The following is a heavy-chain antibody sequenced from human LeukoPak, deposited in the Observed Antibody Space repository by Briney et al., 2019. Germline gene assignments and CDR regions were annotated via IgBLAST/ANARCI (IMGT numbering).Heavy chain of an antibody. Sequence: GGSLRLSCAASGFTFSSYSMNWVRQAPGKGLEWVSYISSSSSTIYYADSVKGRFTISRDNAKNSLYLQMNSLRAEDTAVYYCARVLKQSTSRITMSHAFDIWGQGTMVTVSS. J-gene: IGHJ3*02. V-gene: IGHV3-48*01. CDR2: ISSSSSTI. CDR1: GFTFSSYS. D-gene: IGHD3-10*02. CDR3: ARVLKQSTSRITMSHAFDI.